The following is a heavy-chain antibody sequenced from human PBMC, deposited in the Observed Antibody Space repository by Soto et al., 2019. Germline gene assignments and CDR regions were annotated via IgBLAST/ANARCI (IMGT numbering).Heavy chain of an antibody. CDR3: ARTLYGDNVDY. Sequence: SETLSLTCTVSGGSISSSSYYWGWIRQPPGKGLEWIGYIYYSGSTNYNPSLKSRVTISVDTSKNQFSLKLSSVTAADTAVYYCARTLYGDNVDYWGQGTLVTVSS. V-gene: IGHV4-61*05. CDR1: GGSISSSSYY. CDR2: IYYSGST. J-gene: IGHJ4*02. D-gene: IGHD4-17*01.